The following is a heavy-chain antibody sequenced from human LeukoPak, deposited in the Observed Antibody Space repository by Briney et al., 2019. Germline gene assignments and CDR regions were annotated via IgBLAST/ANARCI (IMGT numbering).Heavy chain of an antibody. Sequence: GGSLRLSCAASGFTFSNAWMSWVRQAPGKGLVWVSRINYDGSTNYADSVKGRFTISRDNARNTLYMQMNRLRAGDTAVYYCVRGCSSTSCYPFDCRGQGTLVTVSS. J-gene: IGHJ4*02. V-gene: IGHV3-74*01. CDR2: INYDGST. D-gene: IGHD2-2*01. CDR1: GFTFSNAW. CDR3: VRGCSSTSCYPFDC.